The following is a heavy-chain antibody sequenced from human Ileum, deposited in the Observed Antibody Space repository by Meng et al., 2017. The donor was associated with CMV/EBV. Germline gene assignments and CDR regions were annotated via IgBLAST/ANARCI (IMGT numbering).Heavy chain of an antibody. CDR3: ARNVGFYSSQITY. D-gene: IGHD3-3*01. CDR1: GGSTTSSTYT. J-gene: IGHJ4*02. V-gene: IGHV4-39*07. CDR2: VYYSGTT. Sequence: LVASGPGLASLSETLPLTCTASGGSTTSSTYTWGWIRQPPGKGLEWIGSVYYSGTTYYNPSLKSRVNMSIDTSKNRFSLKLSSATAADTAVYYCARNVGFYSSQITYWGQGALVTVSS.